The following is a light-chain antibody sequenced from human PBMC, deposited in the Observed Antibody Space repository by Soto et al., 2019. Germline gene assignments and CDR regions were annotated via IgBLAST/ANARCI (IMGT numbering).Light chain of an antibody. CDR3: QSYDNSLSASV. V-gene: IGLV1-40*01. Sequence: QSVLTQPPSVSGAPGQRVTISCTGSNSNIGAGYAAHWYQQLPDTAPKLLIYGNTNRPSGVPDRFSGSKSGTSASLAITGLQAEDEADYYCQSYDNSLSASVFGGGTKLTVL. CDR1: NSNIGAGYA. J-gene: IGLJ2*01. CDR2: GNT.